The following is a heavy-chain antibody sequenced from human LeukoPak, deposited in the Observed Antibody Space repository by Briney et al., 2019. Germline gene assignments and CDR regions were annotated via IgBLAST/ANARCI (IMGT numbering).Heavy chain of an antibody. CDR1: GFTSRNYE. D-gene: IGHD4-17*01. CDR3: ARDPPVTTFDFYYYGMDV. V-gene: IGHV3-48*03. J-gene: IGHJ6*02. Sequence: PGGSLRLSCAASGFTSRNYEMNWVRQAPGKGLEWVSYISISGTTIYYADSVKGRFTISRDNAKNSLYLQMNSLRAEDTAVYYCARDPPVTTFDFYYYGMDVWGQGTTVTVSS. CDR2: ISISGTTI.